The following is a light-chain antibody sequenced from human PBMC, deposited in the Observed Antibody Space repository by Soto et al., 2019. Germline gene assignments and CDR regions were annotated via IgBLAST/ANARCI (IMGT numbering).Light chain of an antibody. V-gene: IGKV3-11*01. J-gene: IGKJ3*01. CDR3: QQRSNWPPV. Sequence: EIVLTQSPATLSLSPGERATLSCRASQSVSSYLAWYQQKPGQAPRLLIYDASNRATGIPARFSGSGSGTDFTLTISSLEPEDFAVYYCQQRSNWPPVFGPGTKGGYQT. CDR1: QSVSSY. CDR2: DAS.